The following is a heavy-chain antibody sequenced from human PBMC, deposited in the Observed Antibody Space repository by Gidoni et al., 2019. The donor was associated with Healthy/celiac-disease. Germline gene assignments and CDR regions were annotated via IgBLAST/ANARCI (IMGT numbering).Heavy chain of an antibody. Sequence: PGQGLEWMGWISAYNGNTNYAQKLQGRVTMTTDTSTSTAYMELRSLRSDDTAVYYCARENEAARLAHAFDIWGQGTMVTVSS. V-gene: IGHV1-18*01. J-gene: IGHJ3*02. CDR3: ARENEAARLAHAFDI. CDR2: ISAYNGNT. D-gene: IGHD6-6*01.